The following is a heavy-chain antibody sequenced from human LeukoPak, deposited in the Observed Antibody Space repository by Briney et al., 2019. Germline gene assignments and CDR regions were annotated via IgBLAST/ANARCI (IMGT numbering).Heavy chain of an antibody. CDR3: ARVRGRGGSYVDY. V-gene: IGHV4-30-2*01. D-gene: IGHD1-26*01. CDR2: IYHSGST. CDR1: GGSISSGGYY. J-gene: IGHJ4*02. Sequence: PSETLSLTCTVSGGSISSGGYYWSWIRQPPGKGLEWIGYIYHSGSTYYNPSLKSRVTISVDRSKNQFSLKLSSVTDADTAVYYCARVRGRGGSYVDYWGQGTLVTVSS.